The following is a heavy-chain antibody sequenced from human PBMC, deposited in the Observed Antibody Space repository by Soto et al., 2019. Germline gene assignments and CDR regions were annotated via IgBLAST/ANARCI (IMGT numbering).Heavy chain of an antibody. D-gene: IGHD2-2*01. J-gene: IGHJ5*02. CDR2: IIPILGIA. Sequence: QVQLVQSGAEVKKPGSSVKVSCNASGGTFSSYTISWVRQAPGQGLEWMGRIIPILGIANYAQKFQGRVTITAHNSTSPAYGELSSLRSEGTGVDYCARATCQSSPSCRLRKNWFEPWGQGTLVTVCS. CDR3: ARATCQSSPSCRLRKNWFEP. V-gene: IGHV1-69*02. CDR1: GGTFSSYT.